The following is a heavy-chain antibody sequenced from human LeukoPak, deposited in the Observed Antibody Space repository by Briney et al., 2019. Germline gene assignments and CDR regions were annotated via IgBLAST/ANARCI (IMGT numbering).Heavy chain of an antibody. V-gene: IGHV3-21*01. CDR2: ISSSSSTI. Sequence: PGGSLRLSCAASGFTFSSYSMNWVRQAPGKGLEWVSSISSSSSTIYYADSVKGRFTISRDNAKNSLFLQMNSLRAEDTAVYYCARGTLLTPFDYWGQGTLVTVSS. D-gene: IGHD3-9*01. J-gene: IGHJ4*02. CDR3: ARGTLLTPFDY. CDR1: GFTFSSYS.